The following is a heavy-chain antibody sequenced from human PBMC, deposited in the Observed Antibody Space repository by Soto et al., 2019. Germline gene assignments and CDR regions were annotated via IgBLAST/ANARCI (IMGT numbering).Heavy chain of an antibody. V-gene: IGHV3-30-3*01. CDR1: GFTFSSYA. CDR3: ARDSKTYYYDSSGYYSDAFDI. CDR2: ISYDGSNK. D-gene: IGHD3-22*01. J-gene: IGHJ3*02. Sequence: ESGGGVVQPGRSLRLSCAASGFTFSSYAMHWVRQAPGKGLEWVAVISYDGSNKYYADSVKGRFTISRDNSKNTLYLQMNNLRAEDTAVYYCARDSKTYYYDSSGYYSDAFDIWGQGTMVTVSS.